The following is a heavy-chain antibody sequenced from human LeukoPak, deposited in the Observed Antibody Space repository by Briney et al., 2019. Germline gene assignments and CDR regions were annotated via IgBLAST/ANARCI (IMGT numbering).Heavy chain of an antibody. V-gene: IGHV4-61*02. CDR3: ARDSDIVVVPAAMGTYYYYYMDV. Sequence: PSETLSLTCTVSGGSISSGSYYWSWIRQPAGKGLEWIGRIYTSGSSNYNPSLKSRVTILVDTSKNQFSLKLSSVTAADTAVYYCARDSDIVVVPAAMGTYYYYYMDVWGKGTTVTVPS. J-gene: IGHJ6*03. D-gene: IGHD2-2*01. CDR1: GGSISSGSYY. CDR2: IYTSGSS.